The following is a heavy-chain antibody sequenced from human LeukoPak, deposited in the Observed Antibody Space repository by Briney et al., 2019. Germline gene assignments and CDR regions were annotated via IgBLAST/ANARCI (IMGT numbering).Heavy chain of an antibody. D-gene: IGHD2-15*01. J-gene: IGHJ1*01. CDR2: ISAYNGNT. Sequence: ASVKVSCKASGYTFTSYGISWVRQAPGQGLEWMGWISAYNGNTNYAQKLQGRVTMTTDTSTSTAYMELRSLRSDDTAVYYCARDSHCSGGSCYSEYFQHWGQGTLVTVSS. CDR3: ARDSHCSGGSCYSEYFQH. CDR1: GYTFTSYG. V-gene: IGHV1-18*01.